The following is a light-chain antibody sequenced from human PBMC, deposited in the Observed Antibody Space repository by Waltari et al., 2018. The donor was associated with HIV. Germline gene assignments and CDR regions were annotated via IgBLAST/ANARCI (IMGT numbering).Light chain of an antibody. CDR1: NLGDKY. J-gene: IGLJ3*02. CDR2: QDS. Sequence: SYALPQPPSVSVSPGQTASIPCSGDNLGDKYACWYQQKPGQSPVLVIYQDSKRPSGIPERFSGSNSGNTATLTISGTQAMDEADYYCQAWDSSTAWVFGGGTKLTVL. CDR3: QAWDSSTAWV. V-gene: IGLV3-1*01.